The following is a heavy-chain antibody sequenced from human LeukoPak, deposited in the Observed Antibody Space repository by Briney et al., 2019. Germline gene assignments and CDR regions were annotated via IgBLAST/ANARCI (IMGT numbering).Heavy chain of an antibody. Sequence: ASVKVSCKASGYTFTSYYMHWVRQAPGQGLEWMGIINPSGGSTSYAQKFQGRVTMTRDTSTSTVYMELSSPRSEDTAVYYCARERGRDGYNGPAFDIWGQGTMVTVSS. CDR3: ARERGRDGYNGPAFDI. J-gene: IGHJ3*02. D-gene: IGHD5-24*01. CDR2: INPSGGST. CDR1: GYTFTSYY. V-gene: IGHV1-46*01.